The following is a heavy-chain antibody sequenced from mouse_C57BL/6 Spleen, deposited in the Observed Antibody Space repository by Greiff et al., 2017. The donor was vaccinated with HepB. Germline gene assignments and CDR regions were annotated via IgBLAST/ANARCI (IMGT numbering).Heavy chain of an antibody. J-gene: IGHJ1*03. CDR3: ARSYYGSSYDWYFDV. V-gene: IGHV1-64*01. D-gene: IGHD1-1*01. CDR2: IHPTSGST. CDR1: GYTFTSYW. Sequence: QVQLQQPGAELVKPGASVKLSCKASGYTFTSYWMHWVKQRPGQGLEWIGMIHPTSGSTNYNEKFKSKATLTVDKSSSTAYMQLSSLTSEDSAVYYCARSYYGSSYDWYFDVWGTGTTVTVSS.